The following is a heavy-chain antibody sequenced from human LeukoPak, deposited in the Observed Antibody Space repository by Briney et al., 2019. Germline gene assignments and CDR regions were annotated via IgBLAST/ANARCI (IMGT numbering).Heavy chain of an antibody. V-gene: IGHV1-69*01. CDR1: GGTFSSYA. CDR3: ARDRRYYYDSSGYHTLDY. CDR2: IIPIFGTA. Sequence: GASVKVSCKASGGTFSSYAISWVRQAPGQGLEWMGGIIPIFGTANYAQKFQGRVTITADESTSTAYMELSSLRSEDTAVYYCARDRRYYYDSSGYHTLDYWGQGTLVTVSS. J-gene: IGHJ4*02. D-gene: IGHD3-22*01.